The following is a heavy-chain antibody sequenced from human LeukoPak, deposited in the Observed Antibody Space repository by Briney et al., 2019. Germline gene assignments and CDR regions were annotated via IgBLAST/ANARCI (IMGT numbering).Heavy chain of an antibody. J-gene: IGHJ4*02. CDR3: ATVGATSQQNFDY. CDR2: IIPIFGTA. CDR1: GGTFSSYA. D-gene: IGHD1-26*01. Sequence: SVKVSCKASGGTFSSYAISWVRQAPGQGLEWMGGIIPIFGTANYAQKFQGRVTITADKSTSTAYMELSSLRSEDTAVYYCATVGATSQQNFDYWGQGTLVTVSS. V-gene: IGHV1-69*06.